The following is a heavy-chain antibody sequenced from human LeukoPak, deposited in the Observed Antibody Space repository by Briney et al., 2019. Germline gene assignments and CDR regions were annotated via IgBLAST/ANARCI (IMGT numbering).Heavy chain of an antibody. CDR2: FDPEDGET. CDR3: ATDLHLDIVVVPHAY. D-gene: IGHD2-2*03. Sequence: GASVKVSCKVSGYTLTELSMHWVRQAPGKGLEWMGGFDPEDGETIYAQKFQGRATMTEDTSTDTAYMELSSLRSEDTAVYYCATDLHLDIVVVPHAYWGQGTLVTVSS. CDR1: GYTLTELS. J-gene: IGHJ4*02. V-gene: IGHV1-24*01.